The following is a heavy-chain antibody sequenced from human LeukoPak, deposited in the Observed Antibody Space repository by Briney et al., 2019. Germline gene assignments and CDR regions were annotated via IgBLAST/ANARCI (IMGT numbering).Heavy chain of an antibody. CDR2: INHSGST. V-gene: IGHV4-34*01. CDR1: GGSFSGYY. Sequence: PSETPSLTCAVYGGSFSGYYWSWIRQPPGKGLEWIGEINHSGSTNYNPSLKSRVTISVDTSKNQFSLKLSSVTAADTAVYYCARKFAAVAGTGFDYWGQGTLVTVSS. CDR3: ARKFAAVAGTGFDY. D-gene: IGHD6-19*01. J-gene: IGHJ4*02.